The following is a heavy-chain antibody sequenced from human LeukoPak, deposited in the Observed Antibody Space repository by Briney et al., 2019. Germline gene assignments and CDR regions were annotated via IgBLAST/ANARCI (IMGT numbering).Heavy chain of an antibody. J-gene: IGHJ4*02. Sequence: GASVKVSCKASGYTFTGYYMHWVRQAPGQGLEWMGWINPNSGGTNYAQKFQGRVTMTRDTSISTAYMELSRLRSDDTAVYYRARTSIAAREFDYWGQGTLVTVSS. CDR1: GYTFTGYY. D-gene: IGHD6-6*01. V-gene: IGHV1-2*02. CDR3: ARTSIAAREFDY. CDR2: INPNSGGT.